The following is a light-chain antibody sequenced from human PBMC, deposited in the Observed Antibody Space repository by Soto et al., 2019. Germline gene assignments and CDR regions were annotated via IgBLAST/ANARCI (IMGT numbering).Light chain of an antibody. CDR1: QSVSSY. Sequence: EIVLTQSPATLSLSPGERATLSCRASQSVSSYLAWYQQKPGQAPRLLIYDASNRATGIPARFSGSGYGTDFTLTISSREPDDFAGYYCQQRSNWPLITFGPGTKVDIK. J-gene: IGKJ3*01. CDR3: QQRSNWPLIT. V-gene: IGKV3-11*01. CDR2: DAS.